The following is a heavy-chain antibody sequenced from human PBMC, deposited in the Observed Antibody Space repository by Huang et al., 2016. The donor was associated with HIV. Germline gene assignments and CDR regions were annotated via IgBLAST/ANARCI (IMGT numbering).Heavy chain of an antibody. CDR2: IRASSGDT. CDR1: GYTFTSFG. CDR3: ARDPKYHRIGYYRQRRGIDI. V-gene: IGHV1-18*01. D-gene: IGHD3-22*01. Sequence: QIQLMQSGPELKQPGASVKVSCKASGYTFTSFGITWVRQAPGQGPEWMGRIRASSGDTEYAQKFQGRVTLTTETSTNIAYMELRSLRSDDTAKYYCARDPKYHRIGYYRQRRGIDIWGQGTMVSVSS. J-gene: IGHJ3*02.